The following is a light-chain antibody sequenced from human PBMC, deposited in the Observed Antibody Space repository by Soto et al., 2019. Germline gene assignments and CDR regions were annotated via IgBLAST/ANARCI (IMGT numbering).Light chain of an antibody. CDR1: SSDVGNYNY. CDR2: DVT. CDR3: SSYTRSSTYV. V-gene: IGLV2-14*01. Sequence: QSVLTQPASVSGSPGQSITISCTGTSSDVGNYNYVSWYQQHPGKPPKLMICDVTNRPSGISNRFSGSKSGNTASLTISGLQTEDEADYYCSSYTRSSTYVFGTGTKLTVL. J-gene: IGLJ1*01.